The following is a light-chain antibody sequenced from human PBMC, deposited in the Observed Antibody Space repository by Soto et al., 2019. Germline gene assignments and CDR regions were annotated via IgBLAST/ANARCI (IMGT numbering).Light chain of an antibody. J-gene: IGKJ1*01. V-gene: IGKV3D-20*02. CDR1: QSVDSNY. CDR2: GVS. CDR3: HQHNNWYPLT. Sequence: TQAPCALSFSHGERVPLSWRSSQSVDSNYLASHQQQTGQAPRLLMYGVSSRATGIPDRFSGSGTATAFTPTTSSLQSEEYAVNYCHQHNNWYPLTFGQGTKVDIK.